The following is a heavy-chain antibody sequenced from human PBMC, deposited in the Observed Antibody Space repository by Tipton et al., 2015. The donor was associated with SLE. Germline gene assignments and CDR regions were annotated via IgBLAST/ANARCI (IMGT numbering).Heavy chain of an antibody. CDR2: ISGNSRNI. CDR1: GFPFTSYS. Sequence: SLRLSCAASGFPFTSYSMNWVRQAPGKGLEWGPYISGNSRNIYYADSLKGRFTVSRDNAKNSLFLQMNSLRAEDTAVYYCAGCSSTRCYAGNFFDPWGPGTLVTVSS. CDR3: AGCSSTRCYAGNFFDP. J-gene: IGHJ5*02. V-gene: IGHV3-48*01. D-gene: IGHD2-2*01.